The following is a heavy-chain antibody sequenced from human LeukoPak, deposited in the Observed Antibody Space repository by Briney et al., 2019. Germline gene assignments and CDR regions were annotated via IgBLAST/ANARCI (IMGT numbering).Heavy chain of an antibody. V-gene: IGHV3-7*03. J-gene: IGHJ4*02. D-gene: IGHD1-26*01. CDR2: IKQDGSEK. CDR3: ARGRERYTFDY. CDR1: GFTFSSYS. Sequence: GGSLRLSCAASGFTFSSYSMNWVRPAPGKGLEWVANIKQDGSEKYYVDSVKGRFTISRDNAKNSLYLQMNSLRAEDTAVYYCARGRERYTFDYWGQGTLVTVSS.